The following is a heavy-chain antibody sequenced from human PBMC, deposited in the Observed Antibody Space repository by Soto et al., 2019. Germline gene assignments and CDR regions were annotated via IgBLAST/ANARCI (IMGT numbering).Heavy chain of an antibody. CDR1: GFSLSTSGVG. D-gene: IGHD6-19*01. Sequence: SGPTLVQPTQTLTLTCTFSGFSLSTSGVGVGWIRQPPGKALEWLALIYWNDDKRYSPSLKSRLTITTDTAKNQVILTRTKLDPVDPAKYYCAHRDPLRYSSGWGAWKEKNWFDPWGQGTLVTVSS. J-gene: IGHJ5*02. CDR3: AHRDPLRYSSGWGAWKEKNWFDP. CDR2: IYWNDDK. V-gene: IGHV2-5*01.